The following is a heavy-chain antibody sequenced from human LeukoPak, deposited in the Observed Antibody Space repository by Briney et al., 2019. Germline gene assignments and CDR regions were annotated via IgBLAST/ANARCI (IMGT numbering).Heavy chain of an antibody. V-gene: IGHV1-46*01. CDR2: INPSGGST. Sequence: ASVKVSCKASGYTFTSNDIQWVRQAPGQGLEWMGIINPSGGSTSYAQKFQGRVTMTRDTSTSTVYMELSSLRSEDTAVYYCARFASLYSRSWYYAFDIWGQGTMVTVSS. D-gene: IGHD6-13*01. CDR1: GYTFTSND. CDR3: ARFASLYSRSWYYAFDI. J-gene: IGHJ3*02.